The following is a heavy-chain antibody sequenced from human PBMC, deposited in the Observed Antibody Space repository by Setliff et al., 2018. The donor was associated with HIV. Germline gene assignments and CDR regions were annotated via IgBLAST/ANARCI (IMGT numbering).Heavy chain of an antibody. Sequence: SETLSLTCAVYGGSFSGYYWSWIRQSPGKGLEWIGEINHSGSTNYNPSLKSRVTISVDTSKNQFSLKLSSVTAADTAVYYCATGNYYDSSGYDAFDIWGQGTMVTVSS. CDR3: ATGNYYDSSGYDAFDI. CDR2: INHSGST. J-gene: IGHJ3*02. V-gene: IGHV4-34*01. D-gene: IGHD3-22*01. CDR1: GGSFSGYY.